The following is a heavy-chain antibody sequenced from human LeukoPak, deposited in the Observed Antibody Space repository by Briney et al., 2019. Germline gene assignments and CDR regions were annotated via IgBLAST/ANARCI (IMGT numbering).Heavy chain of an antibody. CDR1: GGTFSSYA. Sequence: ASVKVSCKASGGTFSSYAISWVRQAPGQGLEWMGGIIPIFGTANYAQKFQGRVTITADESTSTAYMELSSLRSEDTAVYYCARLITPFPTAAGWFGPWGQGTLVTVSS. CDR2: IIPIFGTA. D-gene: IGHD1-14*01. J-gene: IGHJ5*02. CDR3: ARLITPFPTAAGWFGP. V-gene: IGHV1-69*13.